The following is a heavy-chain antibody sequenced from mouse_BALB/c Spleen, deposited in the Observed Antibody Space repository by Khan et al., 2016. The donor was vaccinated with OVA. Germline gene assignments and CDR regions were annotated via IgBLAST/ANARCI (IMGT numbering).Heavy chain of an antibody. CDR3: AREGAYYRSDGWFAY. V-gene: IGHV1-4*01. CDR2: INPSNSYT. J-gene: IGHJ3*01. D-gene: IGHD2-14*01. CDR1: GYTFTSYT. Sequence: QVQLKESGAELARPGASVKMSCKASGYTFTSYTMHWIKQRPGQGLEWIGYINPSNSYTNYNQKFKDKATLTADKSSSTAYMQLSSLTSEDSAVYYSAREGAYYRSDGWFAYWGQGTLVTVSA.